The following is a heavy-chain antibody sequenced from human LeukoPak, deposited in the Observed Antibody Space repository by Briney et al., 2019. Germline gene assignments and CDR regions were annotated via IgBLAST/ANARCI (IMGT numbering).Heavy chain of an antibody. D-gene: IGHD6-6*01. CDR2: IIPIFGTA. J-gene: IGHJ4*02. Sequence: GASVKVSCKASGGTFSSYAISWVRQAPGQGLEWMGGIIPIFGTANYAQKFQGRVTMTTDESTSTAYMELSSLRSEDTAVYYCARGSSSSFWGRWWGQGTLVTVSS. CDR1: GGTFSSYA. V-gene: IGHV1-69*05. CDR3: ARGSSSSFWGRW.